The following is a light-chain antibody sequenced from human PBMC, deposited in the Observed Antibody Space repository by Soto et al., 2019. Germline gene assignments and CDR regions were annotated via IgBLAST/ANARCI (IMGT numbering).Light chain of an antibody. CDR1: TSNIGSNY. CDR2: RHD. J-gene: IGLJ3*02. Sequence: QSVLTQPPSASGTPGQRVTISCSGSTSNIGSNYVYWYQQVPGTAPKLLIYRHDQRPSGVPDRFSGSRSGTSASLAISGLRSEDEADYYCASWDGSLSGEVFGGGTKLTVL. CDR3: ASWDGSLSGEV. V-gene: IGLV1-47*01.